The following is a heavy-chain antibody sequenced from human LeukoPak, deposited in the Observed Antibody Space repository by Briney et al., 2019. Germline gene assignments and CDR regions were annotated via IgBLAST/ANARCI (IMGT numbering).Heavy chain of an antibody. Sequence: PSETLSLTCTVSGASIGSYYWSWIRQPPGKGLEWIGYIYYSGSTNHNPSLKSRVTISVDTSKNQFSLKLSSVTAADTAVYYCAKGEGRFGELLGIDYWGQGTLVTVSS. CDR2: IYYSGST. J-gene: IGHJ4*02. V-gene: IGHV4-59*01. CDR1: GASIGSYY. CDR3: AKGEGRFGELLGIDY. D-gene: IGHD3-10*01.